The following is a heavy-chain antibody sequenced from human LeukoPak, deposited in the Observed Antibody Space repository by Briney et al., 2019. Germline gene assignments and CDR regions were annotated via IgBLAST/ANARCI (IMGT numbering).Heavy chain of an antibody. CDR3: ARGSDTETWFDP. Sequence: SETLSLTCTVSGGSISSGGYYWSWIRQHPGKGLEWIGYIYYSGSTYYNPSLKSRVPISVDTSKNQFSLKLSSVTAADTAVYYCARGSDTETWFDPWGQGTLVTVSS. D-gene: IGHD4-17*01. CDR1: GGSISSGGYY. V-gene: IGHV4-31*03. CDR2: IYYSGST. J-gene: IGHJ5*02.